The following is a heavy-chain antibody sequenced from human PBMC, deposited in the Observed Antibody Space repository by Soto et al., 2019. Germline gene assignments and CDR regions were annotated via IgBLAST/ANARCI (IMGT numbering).Heavy chain of an antibody. CDR2: IYYNGNT. V-gene: IGHV4-59*11. J-gene: IGHJ4*02. Sequence: QVQLQESGPGLVKPSETLSLTCTVSGGSISNHYWSWIRQPPGKGLEWIGYIYYNGNTNYNPSLKSRVTMSVDTSKNQFSLKLSSVTAADMAVYYCARSNWYSEYWGQGTLVTVSS. CDR1: GGSISNHY. D-gene: IGHD7-27*01. CDR3: ARSNWYSEY.